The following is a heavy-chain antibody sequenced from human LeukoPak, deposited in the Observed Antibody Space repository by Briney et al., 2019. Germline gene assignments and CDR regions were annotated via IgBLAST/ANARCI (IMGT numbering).Heavy chain of an antibody. CDR1: GYTFTGYY. V-gene: IGHV1-2*02. D-gene: IGHD4-23*01. Sequence: ASVKVSCKASGYTFTGYYLHWVRQAPGQGLEWMGWINPNSGGTNYAQKFQGRVTMTRDASISTAYMELSRLRSDDTAVYYCARDPGDYGGNRFDYWGQGTLVTISS. J-gene: IGHJ4*02. CDR3: ARDPGDYGGNRFDY. CDR2: INPNSGGT.